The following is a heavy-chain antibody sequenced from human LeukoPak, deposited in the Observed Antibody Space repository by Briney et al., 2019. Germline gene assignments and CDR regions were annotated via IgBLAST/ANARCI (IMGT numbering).Heavy chain of an antibody. V-gene: IGHV1-58*01. J-gene: IGHJ4*02. CDR3: AADLSDPRRGASYLDS. Sequence: EASVIVSCKASGITSTNFAVQWVRQARGQRLEWIGWIIVGTGATKCAQDFQHRVTITRDMSTRTLYMELTSLRSEGTAVYYCAADLSDPRRGASYLDSWGQGTLVTVSS. CDR2: IIVGTGAT. CDR1: GITSTNFA. D-gene: IGHD1-1*01.